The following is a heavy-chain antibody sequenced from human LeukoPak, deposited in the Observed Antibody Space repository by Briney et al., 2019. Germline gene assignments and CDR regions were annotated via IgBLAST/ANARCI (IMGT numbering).Heavy chain of an antibody. CDR2: LYSDGNT. Sequence: TGGSLRLSCAASGFTVITNDMTWVRQAPGKGLQWVSDLYSDGNTKYAYSVQGRFTISRDNSKNTLYLEMNSLSPDDTAVYYCARGVEPLAANTLAYWGQGTLVTVSS. CDR3: ARGVEPLAANTLAY. D-gene: IGHD1-14*01. J-gene: IGHJ4*02. V-gene: IGHV3-53*01. CDR1: GFTVITND.